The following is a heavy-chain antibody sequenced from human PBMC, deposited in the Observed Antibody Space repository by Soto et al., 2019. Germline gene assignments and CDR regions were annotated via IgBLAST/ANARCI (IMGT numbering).Heavy chain of an antibody. D-gene: IGHD4-4*01. CDR3: ALARYSNFDY. CDR1: GFSLRRTGEG. CDR2: IYWDDDK. J-gene: IGHJ4*02. Sequence: SGPTLVNPTQTXTLTCTFSGFSLRRTGEGVGWIRQPPGKALEWLALIYWDDDKRYSPSLKSRLTITKDTSKNQVVLTLTNMDPVDTATYYCALARYSNFDYWGQGTLVTVSS. V-gene: IGHV2-5*02.